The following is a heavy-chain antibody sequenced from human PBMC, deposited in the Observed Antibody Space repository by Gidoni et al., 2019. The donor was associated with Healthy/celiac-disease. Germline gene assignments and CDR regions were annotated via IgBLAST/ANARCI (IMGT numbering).Heavy chain of an antibody. CDR3: AKDVGYCSGGSCYSGGYYYYYYGMDV. V-gene: IGHV3-23*01. Sequence: EVQLLESGGGLVQPGGSLRLACAASGFTFSSSAISWIRQAPGKGLEWVSAISGSGGSTYYADSVKGRFTISRDNSKNTLYLQMNSLRAEDTAVYYCAKDVGYCSGGSCYSGGYYYYYYGMDVWGQGTTVTVSS. CDR2: ISGSGGST. J-gene: IGHJ6*02. D-gene: IGHD2-15*01. CDR1: GFTFSSSA.